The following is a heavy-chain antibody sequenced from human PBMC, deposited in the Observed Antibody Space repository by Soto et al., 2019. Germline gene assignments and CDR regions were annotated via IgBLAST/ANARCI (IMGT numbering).Heavy chain of an antibody. V-gene: IGHV1-69*02. CDR2: IIPMLGMS. CDR3: ATNYGSGSTHFDY. Sequence: QLQLVQSGAEVKKPGSPVRVSCTASGDTFNFYTISWVRQVPGQGPEWMGRIIPMLGMSNYAQKFQGRVTIMANKATSTVYMNLSGLTSEDTAVYYCATNYGSGSTHFDYWCQGTLVTVSS. CDR1: GDTFNFYT. J-gene: IGHJ4*02. D-gene: IGHD3-10*01.